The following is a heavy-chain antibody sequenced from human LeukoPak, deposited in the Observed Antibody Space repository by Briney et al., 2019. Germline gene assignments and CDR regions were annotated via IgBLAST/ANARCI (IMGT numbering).Heavy chain of an antibody. J-gene: IGHJ6*03. Sequence: SETLSLTCTVSGGSISSSSYYWGWIRQPPGKGLEWIGSIYYSGSTYYNPSLKSRVTISVDTSKNQFSLKLSSVTAADTAVYYCARKGRSSYYYYMDVWGKGTTVTVSS. CDR3: ARKGRSSYYYYMDV. CDR2: IYYSGST. CDR1: GGSISSSSYY. V-gene: IGHV4-39*07.